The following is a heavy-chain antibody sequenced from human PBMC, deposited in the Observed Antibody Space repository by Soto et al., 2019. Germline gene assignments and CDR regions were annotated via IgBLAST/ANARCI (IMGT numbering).Heavy chain of an antibody. J-gene: IGHJ4*02. V-gene: IGHV4-39*01. CDR2: IYYSGST. D-gene: IGHD2-2*01. CDR1: GGSISSSSYY. CDR3: ARTPSKYCSSTSCYFY. Sequence: SETLSLTCTVSGGSISSSSYYWGWIRQPPGKGLEWIGSIYYSGSTYYNPSLKSRVTISVDTSKNQFSLKLSSVTAADTAVYYCARTPSKYCSSTSCYFYWGQGTLVTVSS.